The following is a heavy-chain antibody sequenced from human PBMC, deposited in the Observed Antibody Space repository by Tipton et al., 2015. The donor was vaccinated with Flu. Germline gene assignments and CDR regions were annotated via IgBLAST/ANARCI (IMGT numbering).Heavy chain of an antibody. V-gene: IGHV4-31*03. J-gene: IGHJ4*02. D-gene: IGHD4/OR15-4a*01. Sequence: TLSLTCSVSGGSISSGSYYWTWIRQPPGKGPEWIGHIYYTGTTHYSPSLKSRVTISRDASVNQFSLTLRSVTAADTAVYFCARDNAVFPGALYYWGLGTLVTVSS. CDR2: IYYTGTT. CDR3: ARDNAVFPGALYY. CDR1: GGSISSGSYY.